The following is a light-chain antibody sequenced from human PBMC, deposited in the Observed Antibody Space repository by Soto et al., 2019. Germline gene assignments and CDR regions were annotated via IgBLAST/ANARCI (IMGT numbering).Light chain of an antibody. V-gene: IGKV1-5*03. Sequence: DIQMTQSPSTLSASVGDRVTITCRASQSVSSWLAWYQHKPGRAXKLLIYKASSLESGVPSRFSGSGSGTEFTLTISSLQPDDFANYYCQQYNTNSPITFGQGTRLEIK. CDR2: KAS. CDR3: QQYNTNSPIT. J-gene: IGKJ5*01. CDR1: QSVSSW.